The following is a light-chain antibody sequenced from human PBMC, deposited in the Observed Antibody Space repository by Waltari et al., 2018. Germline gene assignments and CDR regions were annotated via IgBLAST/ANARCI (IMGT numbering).Light chain of an antibody. J-gene: IGLJ3*02. CDR3: SSRRSGSTLV. Sequence: QSALTQPASVSGSPGQSITVSCTGTSSDVGAYNYVFWYQQHPGKAPKLMIYEVIKRPPGVSDRFAGSKSGNTASLAISGLQAEDEADYYCSSRRSGSTLVFGGGTKVTVL. V-gene: IGLV2-14*01. CDR2: EVI. CDR1: SSDVGAYNY.